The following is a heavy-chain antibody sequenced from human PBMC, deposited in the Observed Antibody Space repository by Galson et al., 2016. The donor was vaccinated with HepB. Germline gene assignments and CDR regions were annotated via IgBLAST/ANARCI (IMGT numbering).Heavy chain of an antibody. CDR3: ARLRGAAPRCYYNGMDV. V-gene: IGHV2-70*11. J-gene: IGHJ6*02. Sequence: PALVKPTQTLTLTCTFSPFSISTRGMCVSWIRQPPGKALEWLARIDWDDDKYYNTSLWTRLTIPKDTPKNQVVLTMTNMNPVETATYYCARLRGAAPRCYYNGMDVWGQGTTVTVSS. D-gene: IGHD2-15*01. CDR2: IDWDDDK. CDR1: PFSISTRGMC.